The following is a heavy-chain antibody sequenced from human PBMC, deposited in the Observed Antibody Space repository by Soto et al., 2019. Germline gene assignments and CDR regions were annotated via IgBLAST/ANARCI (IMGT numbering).Heavy chain of an antibody. CDR3: TRDPYSGSWYYFDY. CDR1: GGSISSSNW. CDR2: IYHSGST. J-gene: IGHJ4*02. Sequence: QVQLQESGPGLVKPSGTLSLTCAVSGGSISSSNWWSWVRQPPGKGLEWIGEIYHSGSTNYNPSLDGGVTISVGKCKIQFSLMLSSVTAADTAVYYCTRDPYSGSWYYFDYWGQGTLVTVSS. D-gene: IGHD6-13*01. V-gene: IGHV4-4*02.